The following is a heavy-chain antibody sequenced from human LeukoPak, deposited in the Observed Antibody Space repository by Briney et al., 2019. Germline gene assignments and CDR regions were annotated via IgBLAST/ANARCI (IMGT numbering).Heavy chain of an antibody. V-gene: IGHV3-48*01. D-gene: IGHD2-15*01. J-gene: IGHJ5*01. CDR3: ARDVGYCSGGSCYRWFAS. Sequence: GGPLRLSCAASGFTFSTYSMSWVRQAPGKGLEWVSYISTGSAVIYYADSVKGRFTISRDDARNSVSLQMNSLRADDTAVYYCARDVGYCSGGSCYRWFASWGQGTLVTVSS. CDR1: GFTFSTYS. CDR2: ISTGSAVI.